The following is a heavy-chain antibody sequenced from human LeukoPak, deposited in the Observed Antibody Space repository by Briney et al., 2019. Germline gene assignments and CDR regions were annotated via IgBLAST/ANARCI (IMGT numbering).Heavy chain of an antibody. Sequence: SVKVSCKASGGTFSSYAISWVRQAPGQGLEWMGGIIPIFGTANYAQKFQGRVTITADEPTSTAYMELSSLRSEDTAVYYCARGGRPKWELLSHFDYWGQGTLVTVSS. CDR2: IIPIFGTA. CDR3: ARGGRPKWELLSHFDY. CDR1: GGTFSSYA. V-gene: IGHV1-69*01. D-gene: IGHD1-26*01. J-gene: IGHJ4*02.